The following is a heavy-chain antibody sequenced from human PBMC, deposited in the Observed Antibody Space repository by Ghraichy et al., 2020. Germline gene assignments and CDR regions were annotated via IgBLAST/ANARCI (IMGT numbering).Heavy chain of an antibody. V-gene: IGHV4-39*01. Sequence: SETLSLTCTVSGGSISSSSYYWGWIRQSPGKGLEWIGSIYYSGSTYYNPSLKSRVTISVDTSKNQFSLKLSSVTAADTAVYYCARRLTWERIDYWGQGTLVTVSS. CDR1: GGSISSSSYY. CDR3: ARRLTWERIDY. CDR2: IYYSGST. J-gene: IGHJ4*02. D-gene: IGHD1-26*01.